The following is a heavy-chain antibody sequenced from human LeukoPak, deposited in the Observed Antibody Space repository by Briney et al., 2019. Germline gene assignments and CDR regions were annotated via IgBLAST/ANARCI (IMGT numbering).Heavy chain of an antibody. CDR1: GFTFNTYV. Sequence: GGSLRLSCAASGFTFNTYVLHWVRQAPGKGLEWVSAISDSGGSTYYADSVKGRFTISRDNSKNTLYLQMNSLRAEDTAVYYCARGVGIWGQGTMVTVSS. CDR3: ARGVGI. V-gene: IGHV3-23*01. D-gene: IGHD3-16*01. CDR2: ISDSGGST. J-gene: IGHJ3*02.